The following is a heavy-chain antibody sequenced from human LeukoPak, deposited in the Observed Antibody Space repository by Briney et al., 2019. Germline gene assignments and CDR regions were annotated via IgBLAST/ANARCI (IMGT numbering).Heavy chain of an antibody. CDR1: GFTFGDYG. J-gene: IGHJ3*02. Sequence: PGGSLRLSCAASGFTFGDYGMSWVRQAPGKGLEWVSGISWNGGNTGYADSVRGRFTISRDNAKNSLYLQMNSLRAEDTALYHCARDTPVAAAGAFDIWGQGTMVTVSS. CDR3: ARDTPVAAAGAFDI. CDR2: ISWNGGNT. V-gene: IGHV3-20*01. D-gene: IGHD6-13*01.